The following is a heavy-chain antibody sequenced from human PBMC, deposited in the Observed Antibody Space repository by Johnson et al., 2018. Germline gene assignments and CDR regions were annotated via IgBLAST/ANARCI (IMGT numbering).Heavy chain of an antibody. V-gene: IGHV4-4*07. CDR1: NGSISSYY. J-gene: IGHJ6*02. Sequence: QVQLQESGPGLVKPSETLSPTCTVSNGSISSYYWSWIRQPAGKGLEWIGRLYTSGSTNYNPSLQSRVTMSVDTSKNQFSLKLSSVTAADTAVYYCARDEDCSSTSCYYYGMDVWGQGTTVTVSS. CDR2: LYTSGST. D-gene: IGHD2-2*01. CDR3: ARDEDCSSTSCYYYGMDV.